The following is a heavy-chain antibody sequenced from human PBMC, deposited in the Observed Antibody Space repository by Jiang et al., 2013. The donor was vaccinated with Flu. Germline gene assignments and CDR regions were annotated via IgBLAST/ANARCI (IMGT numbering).Heavy chain of an antibody. CDR3: ARLGVVGALTTTGAFDI. J-gene: IGHJ3*02. D-gene: IGHD1-26*01. CDR2: INPSGGST. Sequence: SGAEVKKPGASVKVSCKASGYTFTSYYMHWVRQAPGQGLEWMGIINPSGGSTSYAQKFQGRVTMTRDTSTSTVYMELSSLRSEDTAVYYCARLGVVGALTTTGAFDIWGQGTMVTVSS. CDR1: GYTFTSYY. V-gene: IGHV1-46*01.